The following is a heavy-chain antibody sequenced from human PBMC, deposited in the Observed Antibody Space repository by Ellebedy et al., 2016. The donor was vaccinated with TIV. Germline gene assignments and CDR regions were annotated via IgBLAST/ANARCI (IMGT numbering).Heavy chain of an antibody. D-gene: IGHD4-17*01. CDR2: IYQDGSDQ. CDR3: ARRGSYGDYAVQINSWFDT. V-gene: IGHV3-7*01. J-gene: IGHJ5*02. CDR1: GFSFRSYW. Sequence: PGGSLRLSCAASGFSFRSYWMSWVRQAPGKGLEWVANIYQDGSDQYYVDSVKGRFTISRDNANKSLFLQMSNLRVEETAVYYCARRGSYGDYAVQINSWFDTWGRGTLVTVSS.